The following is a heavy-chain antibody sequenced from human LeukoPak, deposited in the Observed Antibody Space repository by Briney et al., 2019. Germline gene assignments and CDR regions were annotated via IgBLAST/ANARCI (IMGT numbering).Heavy chain of an antibody. Sequence: GGSLRLSCAASGFTFSSCWMSWVRQAPGKGLEWVANIKQDGSEKYYVDSVKGRFTISRDNAKNSLYLQMNSLRAEDTAVYYCARETTTMVRGVINDYYGMDVWGKGTTVTVSS. CDR2: IKQDGSEK. J-gene: IGHJ6*04. CDR1: GFTFSSCW. V-gene: IGHV3-7*03. D-gene: IGHD3-10*01. CDR3: ARETTTMVRGVINDYYGMDV.